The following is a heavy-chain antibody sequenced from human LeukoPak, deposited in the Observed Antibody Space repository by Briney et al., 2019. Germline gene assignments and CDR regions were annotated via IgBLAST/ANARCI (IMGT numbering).Heavy chain of an antibody. CDR3: ARRAYYDSSGYYSHFDY. CDR2: IYYSGST. Sequence: SETLSLTCTVSGGSISSYYWSWIRQPPGKGLEWIGYIYYSGSTNYNPSLKSRVTISVDTSKNQFSLKLSSVTAADTAVYYCARRAYYDSSGYYSHFDYWGQGTLVTVSS. J-gene: IGHJ4*02. CDR1: GGSISSYY. V-gene: IGHV4-59*01. D-gene: IGHD3-22*01.